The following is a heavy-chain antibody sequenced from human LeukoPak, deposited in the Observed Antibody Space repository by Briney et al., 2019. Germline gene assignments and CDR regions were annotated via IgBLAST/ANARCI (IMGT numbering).Heavy chain of an antibody. D-gene: IGHD5-18*01. V-gene: IGHV3-23*01. CDR2: ISGSGGST. CDR1: GFTFRSYA. CDR3: AKRTALNADS. Sequence: PGGSLRLSCAASGFTFRSYAMSWVRQAPGKGLEWVSAISGSGGSTHYADSAKGRFHISRENTKNTLYLQMNSLRAEDTTVYYCAKRTALNADSWGQGTLVTVSS. J-gene: IGHJ4*02.